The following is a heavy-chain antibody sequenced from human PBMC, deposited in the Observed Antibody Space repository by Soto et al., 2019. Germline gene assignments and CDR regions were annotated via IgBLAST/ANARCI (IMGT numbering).Heavy chain of an antibody. J-gene: IGHJ4*02. CDR1: GFTFSSHD. Sequence: EVQLVESGGGLVQPGGSLRLSCAASGFTFSSHDMHWVRQARGTGLEWVSSIGIVGDTNYLGSVKGRFTISRENAKNSWYLQRSSLRDGDTAVYYCARGGYESERGGSYKGIDYGGQGTLVTVSS. CDR3: ARGGYESERGGSYKGIDY. CDR2: IGIVGDT. V-gene: IGHV3-13*01. D-gene: IGHD3-16*01.